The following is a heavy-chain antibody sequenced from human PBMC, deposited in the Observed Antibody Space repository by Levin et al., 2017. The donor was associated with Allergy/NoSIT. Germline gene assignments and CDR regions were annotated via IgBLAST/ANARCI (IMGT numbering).Heavy chain of an antibody. CDR2: ISSSGSYT. V-gene: IGHV3-11*05. J-gene: IGHJ4*02. CDR1: GFTFSDFY. D-gene: IGHD1-26*01. Sequence: GGSLRLSCAASGFTFSDFYMSWIRQAPGKGLEWVSFISSSGSYTNYADSVKGRFTMSRDNAKNSLYLQMNSLRAEDTAVYYCARASREVDYWGQGTLVTVSS. CDR3: ARASREVDY.